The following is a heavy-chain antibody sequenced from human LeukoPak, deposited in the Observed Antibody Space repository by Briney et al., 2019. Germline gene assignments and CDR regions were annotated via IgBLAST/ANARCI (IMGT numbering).Heavy chain of an antibody. V-gene: IGHV4-39*07. J-gene: IGHJ3*02. CDR3: ARSDGYGLVGI. Sequence: SETLSLTCSVSGVSISSGSNYWGWLRQPPGKTLEWIGSIYSSGSTYYNPSLKSRVIILIDTAKKHFSLNLSSVTAADTAVYYCARSDGYGLVGIWGQGTMITVSS. D-gene: IGHD3-10*01. CDR2: IYSSGST. CDR1: GVSISSGSNY.